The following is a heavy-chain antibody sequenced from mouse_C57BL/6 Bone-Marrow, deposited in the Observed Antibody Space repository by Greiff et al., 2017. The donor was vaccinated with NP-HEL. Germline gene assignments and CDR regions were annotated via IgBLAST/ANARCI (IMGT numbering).Heavy chain of an antibody. V-gene: IGHV1-78*01. CDR2: IYPRDGST. CDR3: AREGIGYDDEAWFAD. CDR1: GYTFTDHT. J-gene: IGHJ3*01. D-gene: IGHD2-2*01. Sequence: QVQLQQSDAELVKPGASVKISCKVSGYTFTDHTIHWMKQRPEQGLEWIGYIYPRDGSTKYNEKFKGKATLTADKASSTAYMQLNSLTSEDSAVYLCAREGIGYDDEAWFADWGQGTLVTVSA.